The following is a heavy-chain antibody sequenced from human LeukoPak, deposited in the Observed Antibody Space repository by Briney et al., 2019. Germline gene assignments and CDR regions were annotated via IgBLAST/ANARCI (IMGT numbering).Heavy chain of an antibody. CDR2: ISGSGGGT. CDR1: GFTFSSYG. CDR3: ANSPKSDY. J-gene: IGHJ4*02. V-gene: IGHV3-23*01. Sequence: GGSLRLSCAASGFTFSSYGMSWFRQAPGKGLEWLSAISGSGGGTYYADSVQGRFTISRDNSKNTLYLQMSSLRAEDTAVYYCANSPKSDYWGQGTLVTVSS.